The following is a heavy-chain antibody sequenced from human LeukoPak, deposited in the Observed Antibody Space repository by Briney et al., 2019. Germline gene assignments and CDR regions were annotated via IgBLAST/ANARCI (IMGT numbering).Heavy chain of an antibody. V-gene: IGHV3-74*01. D-gene: IGHD3-3*01. Sequence: PGGSLRLSCAASGFNFKRFWMYWVRQVPGKGLLWFARNNSDGNRTRHADSVQGRFTISRDNAKNSLYLQMNSLRAEDTAVYYCARGTPQYYDFWSGPDYWGQGTLVTVSS. CDR2: NNSDGNRT. CDR1: GFNFKRFW. CDR3: ARGTPQYYDFWSGPDY. J-gene: IGHJ4*02.